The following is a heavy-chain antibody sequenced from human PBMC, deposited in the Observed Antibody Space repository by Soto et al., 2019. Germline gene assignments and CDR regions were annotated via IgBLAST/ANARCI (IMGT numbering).Heavy chain of an antibody. CDR3: ARELPPRRADYDFWSGYPLGGMDV. D-gene: IGHD3-3*01. CDR2: ISSSSSTI. Sequence: EVQLVESGGGLVQPGGSLRLSCAASEFTFSSYSMNWVRQAPGKGLEWVSYISSSSSTIYYADSVKGRFTISRANAKNSLYLQMNSRRDEDTAVYYCARELPPRRADYDFWSGYPLGGMDVWGQGTTVTVSS. CDR1: EFTFSSYS. V-gene: IGHV3-48*02. J-gene: IGHJ6*02.